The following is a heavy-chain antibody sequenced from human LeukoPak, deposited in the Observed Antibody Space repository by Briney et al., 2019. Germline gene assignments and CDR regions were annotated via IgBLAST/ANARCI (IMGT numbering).Heavy chain of an antibody. CDR3: ARVPVLMVYADYFDY. D-gene: IGHD2-8*01. CDR1: GYTFTSYG. V-gene: IGHV1-18*01. J-gene: IGHJ4*02. CDR2: ISAYNGNT. Sequence: ASVKVSCKASGYTFTSYGISWVRQAPGQGREWMGWISAYNGNTNYAQKLQGRVTMTTDTSTSTAYMELRSLRSDDTAVYYCARVPVLMVYADYFDYWGQGTLVTVSS.